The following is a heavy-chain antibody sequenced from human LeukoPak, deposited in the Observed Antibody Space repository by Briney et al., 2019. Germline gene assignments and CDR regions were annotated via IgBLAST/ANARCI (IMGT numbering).Heavy chain of an antibody. D-gene: IGHD2-2*01. Sequence: GGSLRLSCAASGFTFSSYVMHWVRQAPGKGLEWVAIISYDGSNEYYADSVKGRFTISRDNSKNTLYLQMNSLRAEDTAVYYCAKTCSSTSWCAFDIWGQGTMVTVSS. CDR2: ISYDGSNE. J-gene: IGHJ3*02. CDR1: GFTFSSYV. CDR3: AKTCSSTSWCAFDI. V-gene: IGHV3-30*04.